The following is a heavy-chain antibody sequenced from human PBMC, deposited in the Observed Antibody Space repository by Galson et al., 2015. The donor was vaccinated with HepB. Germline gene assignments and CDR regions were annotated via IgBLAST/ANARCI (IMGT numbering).Heavy chain of an antibody. J-gene: IGHJ4*02. CDR3: AKAHYGGDYFDY. CDR1: GFTFDDYA. CDR2: ISWNSGSI. D-gene: IGHD4-23*01. V-gene: IGHV3-9*01. Sequence: SLRLSCAASGFTFDDYAMHWVRQAPGKGLEWVSGISWNSGSIGYADSVKGRFTISRDNAKNSLYLQMNSLRAEDTALYYCAKAHYGGDYFDYWGQGTLVTVSS.